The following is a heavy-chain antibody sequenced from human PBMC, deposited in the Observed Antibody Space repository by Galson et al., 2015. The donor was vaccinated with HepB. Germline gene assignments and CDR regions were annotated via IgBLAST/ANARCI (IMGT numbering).Heavy chain of an antibody. CDR2: FDPEDGET. D-gene: IGHD2-2*01. V-gene: IGHV1-24*01. J-gene: IGHJ3*02. Sequence: SVKVSCKVSGYTLTELSMHWVRQAPGKGLEWMGGFDPEDGETIYAQKFQGRVTMIEDTSTDTAYMELSSLRSEDTAVYYCATVPRGYCSSTSCYLRAFDIWGQGTMVTVSS. CDR3: ATVPRGYCSSTSCYLRAFDI. CDR1: GYTLTELS.